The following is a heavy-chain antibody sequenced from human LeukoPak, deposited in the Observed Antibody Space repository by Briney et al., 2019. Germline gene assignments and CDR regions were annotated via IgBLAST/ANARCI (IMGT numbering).Heavy chain of an antibody. J-gene: IGHJ4*02. D-gene: IGHD2-15*01. CDR1: GGSFSGYY. CDR3: AREGVVAETMVLFDY. CDR2: INHSGST. V-gene: IGHV4-34*01. Sequence: PSETLSFTCAVYGGSFSGYYWSWIRQPPGKGLEWIGEINHSGSTNYNPSLKSRVTISVDTSKNQFSLKLSSVTAADTAVYYCAREGVVAETMVLFDYWGQGTLVTVSS.